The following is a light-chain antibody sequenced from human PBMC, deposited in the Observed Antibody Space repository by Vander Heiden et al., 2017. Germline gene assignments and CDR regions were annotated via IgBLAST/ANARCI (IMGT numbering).Light chain of an antibody. Sequence: AIRITQSPSSLPASTGYRYTITCRASQGISSYLAWYQQKPGKAPKLLIYAASTLQSGVPSRFSGSGSGTDFTLTISCLQSEDFATYYCQQYYSYPPWTFGQGTKVEIK. CDR2: AAS. CDR1: QGISSY. J-gene: IGKJ1*01. CDR3: QQYYSYPPWT. V-gene: IGKV1-8*01.